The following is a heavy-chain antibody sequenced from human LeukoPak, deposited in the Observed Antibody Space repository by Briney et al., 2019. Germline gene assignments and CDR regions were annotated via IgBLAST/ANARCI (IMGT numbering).Heavy chain of an antibody. CDR1: GYTFTGYY. Sequence: ASVKVSCKASGYTFTGYYMHWVRQAPGQGLEWMGWINPNSGGTNYAQKFQGRVTMTRDTSISTAYMELSRLRSDDTAVYYCARDPRRYCSSTSCYVGYFQHWGQGTLVTVSS. D-gene: IGHD2-2*01. CDR2: INPNSGGT. CDR3: ARDPRRYCSSTSCYVGYFQH. V-gene: IGHV1-2*02. J-gene: IGHJ1*01.